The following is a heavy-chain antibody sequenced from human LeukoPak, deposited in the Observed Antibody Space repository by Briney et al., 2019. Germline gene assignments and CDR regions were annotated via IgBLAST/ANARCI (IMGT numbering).Heavy chain of an antibody. Sequence: SETLSLTCAVYGGSFSGYYWSWIRQPPGKGLEWIGEINHSGSTNYNPSLKSRVIISADTSKNQFSLRLSSVTAADTAVYYCASRYTVFGVATFDYWGQGTLVTVSS. J-gene: IGHJ4*02. V-gene: IGHV4-34*01. CDR2: INHSGST. D-gene: IGHD3-3*01. CDR1: GGSFSGYY. CDR3: ASRYTVFGVATFDY.